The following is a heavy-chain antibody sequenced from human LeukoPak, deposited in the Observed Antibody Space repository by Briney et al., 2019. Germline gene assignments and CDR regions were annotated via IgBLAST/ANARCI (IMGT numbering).Heavy chain of an antibody. CDR2: IYYSGST. CDR1: GGSINSGDYF. V-gene: IGHV4-30-4*01. CDR3: ARDRYAGAFDI. D-gene: IGHD5-12*01. Sequence: SETLSLTCTVSGGSINSGDYFWTWIRQPPGKGLEWIGYIYYSGSTYYNPSLKSRVTISVDTSKNQFSLKLSSVTAADTAVYYCARDRYAGAFDIWGQGTMVTVSS. J-gene: IGHJ3*02.